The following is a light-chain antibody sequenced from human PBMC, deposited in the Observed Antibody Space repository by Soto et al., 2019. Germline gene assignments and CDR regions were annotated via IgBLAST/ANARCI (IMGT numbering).Light chain of an antibody. Sequence: QSVLTQPPSASGTPGQRVIISLSGSGSSIGTNTVNWYRQLPGTAPKLLIYGNNQRPSGVPDRFSGSKSGTSASLAISGLQSEDEADYYCAAWDGSLNNVLFGGGTKLTVL. CDR1: GSSIGTNT. CDR3: AAWDGSLNNVL. CDR2: GNN. V-gene: IGLV1-44*01. J-gene: IGLJ2*01.